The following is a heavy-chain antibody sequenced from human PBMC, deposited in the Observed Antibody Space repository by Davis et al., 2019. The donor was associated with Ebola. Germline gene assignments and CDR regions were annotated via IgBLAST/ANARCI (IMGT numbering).Heavy chain of an antibody. CDR1: GFTFSDYY. V-gene: IGHV3-7*03. J-gene: IGHJ4*02. CDR2: IKQDGSEK. Sequence: GESLKISCAASGFTFSDYYMSWIRQAPGKGLEWVANIKQDGSEKYYVDSVRGRFTISRDNAKNSLYLQMNSLRAEDTAVYYCARVFFSSRRPIVVVPAAILGWNYWGQGTLVTVSS. CDR3: ARVFFSSRRPIVVVPAAILGWNY. D-gene: IGHD2-2*01.